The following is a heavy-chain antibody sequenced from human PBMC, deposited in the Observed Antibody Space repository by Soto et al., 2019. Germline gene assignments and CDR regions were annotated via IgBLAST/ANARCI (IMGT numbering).Heavy chain of an antibody. D-gene: IGHD3-16*01. Sequence: PSETLSLTCTVSGCSISSSSYYWGWIRQPPGKGLEWIGKINHSGSTNYNPSLKSRVTISVDTSKNQFSLKLSSVTAADTAVYYCARGGNYFDYWGQGTLVTVSS. V-gene: IGHV4-39*01. CDR1: GCSISSSSYY. CDR2: INHSGST. CDR3: ARGGNYFDY. J-gene: IGHJ4*02.